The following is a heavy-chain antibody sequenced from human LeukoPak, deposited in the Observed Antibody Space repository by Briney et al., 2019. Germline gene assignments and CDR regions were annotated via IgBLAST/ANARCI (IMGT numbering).Heavy chain of an antibody. CDR1: GYSFSNFW. CDR2: IYPGDSDI. D-gene: IGHD1-26*01. J-gene: IGHJ4*02. V-gene: IGHV5-51*01. CDR3: ARLRGAMLSGSYYDY. Sequence: GESLKISCKGSGYSFSNFWIGWVRQLPGKGLECMGIIYPGDSDIRYGPSFQGQVTISVDKSINTAYLQWSSLKASDTAIYYCARLRGAMLSGSYYDYWGQGTLVTVSS.